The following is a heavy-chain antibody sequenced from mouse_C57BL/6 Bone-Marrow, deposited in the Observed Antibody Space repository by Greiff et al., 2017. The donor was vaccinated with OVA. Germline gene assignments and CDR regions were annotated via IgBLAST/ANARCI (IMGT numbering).Heavy chain of an antibody. CDR3: TTPYGSSFGY. CDR1: GFNIKDDY. J-gene: IGHJ2*01. Sequence: EVKLMESGAELVRPGASVKLSCTASGFNIKDDYMHWVKQRPEQGLEWIGWIDPENGDTEYASKFQGKATITADTSSNTAYLQLSSLTSEDTAVYYCTTPYGSSFGYWGQGTTLTVSS. D-gene: IGHD1-1*01. CDR2: IDPENGDT. V-gene: IGHV14-4*01.